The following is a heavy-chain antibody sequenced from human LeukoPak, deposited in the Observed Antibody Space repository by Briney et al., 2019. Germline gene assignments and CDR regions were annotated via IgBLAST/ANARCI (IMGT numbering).Heavy chain of an antibody. CDR3: ARVAGIAVAGFSSLRLDY. V-gene: IGHV1-2*02. J-gene: IGHJ4*02. D-gene: IGHD6-19*01. Sequence: VASVKVSCKASGYTFTGYYMHWVRQAPGQGLEWMGWINPNSGGTNYAQKFQGRVTMTRDTSISTAYMELSRLRSDDTAVYYCARVAGIAVAGFSSLRLDYWGQGTLVTVSS. CDR2: INPNSGGT. CDR1: GYTFTGYY.